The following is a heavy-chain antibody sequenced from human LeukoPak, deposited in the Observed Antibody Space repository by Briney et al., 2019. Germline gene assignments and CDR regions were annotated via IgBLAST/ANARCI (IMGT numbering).Heavy chain of an antibody. J-gene: IGHJ4*02. CDR3: ARGRGWSSRFPFDY. Sequence: KTSETLSLTCAVYGGSFSGYYWSWIRQPPGKGLEWIGEINHSGSTNYNPSLKSRVTISVDTSKNQFSLKLSSVTAADTAVYYCARGRGWSSRFPFDYWGQGTLVTVSS. CDR2: INHSGST. V-gene: IGHV4-34*01. CDR1: GGSFSGYY. D-gene: IGHD6-13*01.